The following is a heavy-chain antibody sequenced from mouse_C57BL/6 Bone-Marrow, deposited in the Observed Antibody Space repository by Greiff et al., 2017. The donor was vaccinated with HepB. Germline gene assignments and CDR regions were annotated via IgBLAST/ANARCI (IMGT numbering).Heavy chain of an antibody. V-gene: IGHV2-2*01. J-gene: IGHJ1*03. CDR3: ARNKEVPTVVAHWYFDV. CDR2: IWSGGST. CDR1: GFSLTSYG. D-gene: IGHD1-1*01. Sequence: QVQLKQSGPGLVQPSQSLSITCTVSGFSLTSYGVHWVRQSPGKGLEWLGVIWSGGSTDYNAAFISRLSISKDNSKSQVFFKMNSLQADDTAIYYCARNKEVPTVVAHWYFDVWGTGTTVTVSS.